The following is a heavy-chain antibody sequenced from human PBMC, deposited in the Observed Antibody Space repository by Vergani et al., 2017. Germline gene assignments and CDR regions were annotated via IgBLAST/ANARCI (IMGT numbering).Heavy chain of an antibody. CDR3: ARAIAVAGTGRAFTVFDY. Sequence: QVQLVQSGAEVKKPGSSVKVSCKASGGTFSSYAISWVRQAPGQGLEWMGRIIPILGIANYAQKFQGRVTITADKSTSTAYMELSSLRSEDKAVYYCARAIAVAGTGRAFTVFDYWGQGTLVTVSS. CDR1: GGTFSSYA. V-gene: IGHV1-69*04. D-gene: IGHD6-19*01. CDR2: IIPILGIA. J-gene: IGHJ4*02.